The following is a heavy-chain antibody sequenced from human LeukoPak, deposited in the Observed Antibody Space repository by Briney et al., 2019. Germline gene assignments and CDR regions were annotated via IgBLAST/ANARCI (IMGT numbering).Heavy chain of an antibody. J-gene: IGHJ4*02. CDR3: AKDQTAMITYRFDY. CDR2: ISGSGGST. Sequence: GGSLRLSRAASGFTFSSYAMSWVRQAPGKGLEWLSAISGSGGSTYYADSVKGRFTISRDNFKNTLYLQMNSLRVEDTAVYYCAKDQTAMITYRFDYWGQGTLVTVSS. V-gene: IGHV3-23*01. D-gene: IGHD5-18*01. CDR1: GFTFSSYA.